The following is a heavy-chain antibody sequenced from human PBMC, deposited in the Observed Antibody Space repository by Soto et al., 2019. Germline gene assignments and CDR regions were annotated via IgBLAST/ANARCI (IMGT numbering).Heavy chain of an antibody. CDR1: GGTFSSYA. J-gene: IGHJ6*02. V-gene: IGHV1-69*11. D-gene: IGHD2-2*01. Sequence: QVQLVQSGAEVKKPGSSVKVSCKASGGTFSSYAISWVRQAPGQGLEWMGGIIPILGTAHYAQKFQGGVTITAYESTSTAYMEPSSPRSAYTAGYYSVRHVPAAGYYNGIAVWGQGTTVTVSS. CDR2: IIPILGTA. CDR3: VRHVPAAGYYNGIAV.